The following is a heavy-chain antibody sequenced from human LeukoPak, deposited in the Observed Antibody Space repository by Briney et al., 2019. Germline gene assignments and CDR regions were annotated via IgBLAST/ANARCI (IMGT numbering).Heavy chain of an antibody. V-gene: IGHV3-7*01. Sequence: GGSLRLSCAASGFTSSSYWMSWVRQAPGKGLEWVANIKQDGSEKYYVDSVKGRFTISRDNAKNSLYLQMNSLRAEDTAVYYCARGHYCSGGSCYRAFDIWGQGTMVTVSS. J-gene: IGHJ3*02. CDR3: ARGHYCSGGSCYRAFDI. CDR1: GFTSSSYW. D-gene: IGHD2-15*01. CDR2: IKQDGSEK.